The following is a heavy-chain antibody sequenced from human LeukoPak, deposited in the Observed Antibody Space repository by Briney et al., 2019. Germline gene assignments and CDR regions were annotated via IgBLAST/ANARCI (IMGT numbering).Heavy chain of an antibody. CDR3: VKGSSYYYDSGGYYVDY. V-gene: IGHV3-23*01. D-gene: IGHD3-22*01. CDR1: GFTFSSYA. Sequence: GGSLRLSCAASGFTFSSYAMSWVRQAPGKGLEWVSAISGSGGSTYYADSVKGRFTISRDNSKNTLYLQMSSLRAEDTAVYYCVKGSSYYYDSGGYYVDYWGQGTLVTVSS. CDR2: ISGSGGST. J-gene: IGHJ4*02.